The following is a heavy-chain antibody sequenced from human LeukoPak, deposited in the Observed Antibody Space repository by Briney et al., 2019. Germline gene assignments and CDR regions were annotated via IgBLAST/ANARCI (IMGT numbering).Heavy chain of an antibody. D-gene: IGHD2-2*01. CDR3: ARVISSTSRVVDF. V-gene: IGHV3-48*01. CDR2: ISSSSTI. Sequence: PGGSLRLSCAASGFTFSSYNMNWVRQAPGKGLEWVSYISSSSTIYYADSVKGRFTISGDNAKNSLYLQMNSLRAEDTAVYYCARVISSTSRVVDFWGQGTLVTVSS. CDR1: GFTFSSYN. J-gene: IGHJ4*02.